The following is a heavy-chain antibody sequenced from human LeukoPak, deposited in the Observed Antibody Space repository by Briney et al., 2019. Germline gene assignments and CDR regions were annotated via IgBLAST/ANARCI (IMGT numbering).Heavy chain of an antibody. J-gene: IGHJ4*02. CDR1: GYTFTSYG. CDR3: ARSKVGATSTFDY. V-gene: IGHV1-18*01. CDR2: ISAYNGNT. Sequence: ASVKVSCKASGYTFTSYGISWVRQAPGQGLEWMGWISAYNGNTNYAQKLQGRVTMTTDTSTSTAYVELRSLRSDDTAVYYCARSKVGATSTFDYWGQGTLVTVSS. D-gene: IGHD1-26*01.